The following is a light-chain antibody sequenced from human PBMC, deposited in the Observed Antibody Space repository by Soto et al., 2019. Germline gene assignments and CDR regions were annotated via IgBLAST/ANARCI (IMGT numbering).Light chain of an antibody. V-gene: IGKV1-5*03. CDR2: KAS. J-gene: IGKJ1*01. CDR1: QSISSW. CDR3: QQYYSYPWT. Sequence: DIQMPQSPSTLSASVGASVTITCRASQSISSWLAWYTKKPGKAPKGLIYKASTLESGAPSRLRGIGSGTEFTLTLSSLQPDECATYDCQQYYSYPWTFGQGTKVDI.